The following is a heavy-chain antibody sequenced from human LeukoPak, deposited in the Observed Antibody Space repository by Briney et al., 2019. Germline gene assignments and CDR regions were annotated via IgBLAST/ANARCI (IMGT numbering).Heavy chain of an antibody. CDR3: TTGPFDYYGSASYLANGMDV. V-gene: IGHV3-15*01. CDR2: IKSKTDGGTT. D-gene: IGHD3-10*01. J-gene: IGHJ6*02. CDR1: GFTFSNAW. Sequence: PGGSLRLSCAASGFTFSNAWMSWVRQAQGKGLEWVGRIKSKTDGGTTDYTAPVKGRFTISRDDSKNTLYLQMNSLKTEDTAVYYCTTGPFDYYGSASYLANGMDVWGQGTTVTVSS.